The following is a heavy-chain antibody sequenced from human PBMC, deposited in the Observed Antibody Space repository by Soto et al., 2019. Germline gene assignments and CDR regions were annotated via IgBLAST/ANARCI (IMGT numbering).Heavy chain of an antibody. D-gene: IGHD3-22*01. CDR1: GFTFSSYW. CDR2: INSDGSST. V-gene: IGHV3-74*01. Sequence: PGGSLRLSCAASGFTFSSYWMHWVRQAPGKGLVWVSRINSDGSSTSYADSVKGRFTISRDNAKNTLYLQMNSLRAEDTAVYYCARPNLYYYDSSGYGHWGQGTLVTVSS. J-gene: IGHJ1*01. CDR3: ARPNLYYYDSSGYGH.